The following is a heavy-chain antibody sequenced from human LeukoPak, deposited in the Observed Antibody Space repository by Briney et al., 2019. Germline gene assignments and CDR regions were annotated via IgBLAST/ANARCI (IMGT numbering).Heavy chain of an antibody. V-gene: IGHV3-73*01. CDR2: IRSKANSYAT. CDR1: GFTFSGSA. D-gene: IGHD2-8*01. CDR3: TRLGGYCTNGVCLEDY. J-gene: IGHJ4*02. Sequence: GGSLRLSCAAAGFTFSGSAMHWVRQASGKGLEWVGRIRSKANSYATAYAASVNGRLTISRGDSKNTAYLQMNSLKTEDTAVYYCTRLGGYCTNGVCLEDYWGQGTLVTLSS.